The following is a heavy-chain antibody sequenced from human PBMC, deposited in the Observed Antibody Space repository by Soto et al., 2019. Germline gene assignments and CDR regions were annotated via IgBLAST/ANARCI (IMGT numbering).Heavy chain of an antibody. CDR2: IYYSGST. Sequence: SETLSLTCTVSGGSISSGNYYWSWIRQPPGKGLEWIGYIYYSGSTYYNPSLKSRVTISVDTSKNQFSLKLSSVTAADTAVYYCARVVYSSSKRFLARWFDPWGQGTLVTVSS. CDR3: ARVVYSSSKRFLARWFDP. J-gene: IGHJ5*02. V-gene: IGHV4-30-4*01. D-gene: IGHD6-6*01. CDR1: GGSISSGNYY.